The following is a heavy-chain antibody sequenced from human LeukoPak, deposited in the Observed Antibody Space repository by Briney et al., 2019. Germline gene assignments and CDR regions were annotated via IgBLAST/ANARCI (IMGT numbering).Heavy chain of an antibody. CDR2: ISAYNGNT. CDR3: ARNDTRVSDYGMDV. D-gene: IGHD3-10*01. CDR1: GYTSTSYG. Sequence: GASVKVSCKASGYTSTSYGISWVRRAPGQGLEWMGWISAYNGNTNYAQKLQGRVTMTTDTSTSTAYMELRSLRSDDTAVYYCARNDTRVSDYGMDVWGKGTTVTVSS. V-gene: IGHV1-18*04. J-gene: IGHJ6*04.